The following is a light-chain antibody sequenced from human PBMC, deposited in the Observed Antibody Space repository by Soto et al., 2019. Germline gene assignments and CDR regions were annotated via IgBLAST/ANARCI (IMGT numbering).Light chain of an antibody. Sequence: DIHMTQFPSSLSASVGDRVTITCRASQTIRAYLNWFQQKPGKAPELLIYAASSLQSGVPPRFSGSVSGAEFTLTINSLQPEDTATYYCQQTYNVPHTYGQGTKVEIQ. CDR2: AAS. V-gene: IGKV1-39*01. CDR3: QQTYNVPHT. J-gene: IGKJ1*01. CDR1: QTIRAY.